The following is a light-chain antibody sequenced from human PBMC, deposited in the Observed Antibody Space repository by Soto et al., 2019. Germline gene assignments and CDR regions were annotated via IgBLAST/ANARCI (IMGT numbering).Light chain of an antibody. CDR3: LQYHNLWA. Sequence: IVMTQSPPTLSVSPGERATLSCRASQNIYNNIAWYQHRPGQAPRLLIYRASTRATGVPARFSGSGFETEYTLTISSLQSEDFAIYSCLQYHNLWAFGQGTKVEIK. CDR2: RAS. J-gene: IGKJ1*01. V-gene: IGKV3-15*01. CDR1: QNIYNN.